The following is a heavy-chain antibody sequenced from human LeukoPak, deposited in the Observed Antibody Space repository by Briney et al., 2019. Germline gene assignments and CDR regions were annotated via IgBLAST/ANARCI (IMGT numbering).Heavy chain of an antibody. CDR1: GYTFTGYF. CDR3: ARLSFTMIVVVDDY. J-gene: IGHJ4*02. CDR2: INPNSGGT. D-gene: IGHD3-22*01. Sequence: GASVKVSCKASGYTFTGYFMHWVGQAPGQGLEWMGWINPNSGGTNYAQKFQGRVTMTRDTSISTAYMELSSLRSDDTAVYYCARLSFTMIVVVDDYWGQGTLVTVSS. V-gene: IGHV1-2*02.